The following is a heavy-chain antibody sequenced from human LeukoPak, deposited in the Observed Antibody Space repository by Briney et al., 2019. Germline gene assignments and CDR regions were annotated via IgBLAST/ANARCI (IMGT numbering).Heavy chain of an antibody. CDR1: GYTFTTYH. Sequence: ASVKVSCKASGYTFTTYHIHWVRQAPGQGLEWMGIINPSSGGTTYAQKFQGRVTMTRDTSTSTLYMELSSLRSEDTAVYYCARVVVRGVYYMGVWGKGTTVTVSS. CDR3: ARVVVRGVYYMGV. D-gene: IGHD3-10*01. CDR2: INPSSGGT. J-gene: IGHJ6*03. V-gene: IGHV1-46*01.